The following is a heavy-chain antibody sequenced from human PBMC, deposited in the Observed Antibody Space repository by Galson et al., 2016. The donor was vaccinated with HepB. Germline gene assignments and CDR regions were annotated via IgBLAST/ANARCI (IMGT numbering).Heavy chain of an antibody. V-gene: IGHV3-74*01. CDR1: GFSFRNHQ. J-gene: IGHJ5*02. CDR3: ARDLSGPDR. Sequence: SLRLSCAVSGFSFRNHQMHWIRQVPGKSLMWVARIDADGTRPIYAASVEGRFISSSDSAANTVYLQMNRLRAEDTALYYCARDLSGPDRWGQGTLVTVSP. CDR2: IDADGTRP.